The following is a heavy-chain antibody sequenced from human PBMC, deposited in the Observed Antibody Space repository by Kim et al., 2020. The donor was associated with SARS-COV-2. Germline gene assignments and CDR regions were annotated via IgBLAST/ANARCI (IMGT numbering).Heavy chain of an antibody. Sequence: SETLSLTCTVSGGSISSYSWSWIRQPPGKGLGWIGSIYYSGSTNYNPTLKSRVTISVDTSKNQFSLKLSSVTAADTAVYYCARDGGGSYCGYFYYYMDVWGKGTTVTVSS. J-gene: IGHJ6*03. V-gene: IGHV4-59*01. CDR3: ARDGGGSYCGYFYYYMDV. CDR2: IYYSGST. CDR1: GGSISSYS. D-gene: IGHD1-26*01.